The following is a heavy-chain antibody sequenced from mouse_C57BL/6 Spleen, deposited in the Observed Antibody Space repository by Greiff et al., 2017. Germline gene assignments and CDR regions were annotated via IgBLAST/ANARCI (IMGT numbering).Heavy chain of an antibody. J-gene: IGHJ2*01. D-gene: IGHD4-1*01. V-gene: IGHV1-82*01. CDR3: AREELGQGTYFDY. CDR1: GYAFSSSW. Sequence: VQLQQSGPELVKPGASVKISCKASGYAFSSSWMNWVKQRPGKGLEWIGRIYPGDGDTNYNGKFKGKATLTADKSSSTAYMQLSSLTSEDSAVYFCAREELGQGTYFDYWGQGTTLTVSS. CDR2: IYPGDGDT.